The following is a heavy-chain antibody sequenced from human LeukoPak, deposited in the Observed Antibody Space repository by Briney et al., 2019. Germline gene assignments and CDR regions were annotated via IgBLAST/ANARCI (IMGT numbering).Heavy chain of an antibody. CDR3: ARGSGYSYGLDAFDI. V-gene: IGHV1-8*02. CDR2: MNPNSGNT. D-gene: IGHD5-18*01. J-gene: IGHJ3*02. Sequence: ASVKVSCKASGYTFTSYDINWVRQATGQGLEWMGWMNPNSGNTGYAQKFQGRVTMTRNTSISTAYMELSCLRSEDTAVYYCARGSGYSYGLDAFDIWGQGTMVTVSS. CDR1: GYTFTSYD.